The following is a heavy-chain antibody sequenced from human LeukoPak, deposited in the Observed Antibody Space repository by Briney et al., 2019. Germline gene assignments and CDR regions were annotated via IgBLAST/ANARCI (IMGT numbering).Heavy chain of an antibody. Sequence: ASVKVSCKASGYTFTGYYMHWVRQAPGQGLEWMGWINPNSGGTDYAQKLQGRVTMTTDTSTSTAYMELRSLRSDDTAVYYCARDIRDTIFGVVIKSGLRGHYYYYMDVWGKGTTVTVSS. V-gene: IGHV1-2*02. CDR2: INPNSGGT. J-gene: IGHJ6*03. D-gene: IGHD3-3*01. CDR3: ARDIRDTIFGVVIKSGLRGHYYYYMDV. CDR1: GYTFTGYY.